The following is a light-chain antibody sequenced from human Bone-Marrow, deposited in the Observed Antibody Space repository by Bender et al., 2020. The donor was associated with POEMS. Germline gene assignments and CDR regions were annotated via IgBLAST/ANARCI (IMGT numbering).Light chain of an antibody. CDR2: DNS. Sequence: SYVLTQPPSVSVAPGQTASITCEGDNTGSRRLHWYQQKPGQAPVLVVHDNSDRPSGVPERFSGTNSGNTATLTITGVEAGDEADYYCQVWDVYSDHYVFGTGTTVTVL. CDR3: QVWDVYSDHYV. V-gene: IGLV3-21*02. CDR1: NTGSRR. J-gene: IGLJ1*01.